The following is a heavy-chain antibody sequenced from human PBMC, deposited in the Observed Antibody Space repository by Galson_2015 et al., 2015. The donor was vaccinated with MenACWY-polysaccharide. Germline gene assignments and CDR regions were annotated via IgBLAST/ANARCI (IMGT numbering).Heavy chain of an antibody. CDR2: FNAGNGNT. J-gene: IGHJ4*02. V-gene: IGHV1-3*01. D-gene: IGHD2-15*01. Sequence: SVKVSCKASGYTFATYAMHWVRQAPGQRPEWMGWFNAGNGNTKYSQKFQGRLTITWDTSASTAYMDLSSLRSEDTAVYYCARDTPGYCSGASCEDLDYSGQGTLVTVSS. CDR1: GYTFATYA. CDR3: ARDTPGYCSGASCEDLDY.